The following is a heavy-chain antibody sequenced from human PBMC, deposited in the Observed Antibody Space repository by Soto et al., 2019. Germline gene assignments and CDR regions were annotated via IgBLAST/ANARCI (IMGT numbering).Heavy chain of an antibody. V-gene: IGHV5-10-1*01. J-gene: IGHJ6*02. CDR3: ARWGIAPYYYGMDV. Sequence: PGESLKISCKGSGYSLTSYWISWVRQMPGKGLEWMGRIDPSDSYTNYSPSFQGHVTISADKSISTAYLQWSSLKASDTAMYYCARWGIAPYYYGMDVWGQGTTVTVSS. CDR1: GYSLTSYW. CDR2: IDPSDSYT. D-gene: IGHD6-13*01.